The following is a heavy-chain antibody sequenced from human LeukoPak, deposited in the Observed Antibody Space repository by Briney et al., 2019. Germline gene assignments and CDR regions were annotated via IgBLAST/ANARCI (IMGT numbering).Heavy chain of an antibody. D-gene: IGHD2-21*02. CDR2: ISSSSSYI. V-gene: IGHV3-21*01. J-gene: IGHJ1*01. CDR1: GFTFSSYS. Sequence: PGGSLRLSCAASGFTFSSYSMNWVRQAPGKGLEWVSSISSSSSYIYYADSAKGRFTISRDNAKNSLYLQMNSLRTEDTAVYYCARAPYCGGDCHPFSEYIQHWGQGTLVTVSS. CDR3: ARAPYCGGDCHPFSEYIQH.